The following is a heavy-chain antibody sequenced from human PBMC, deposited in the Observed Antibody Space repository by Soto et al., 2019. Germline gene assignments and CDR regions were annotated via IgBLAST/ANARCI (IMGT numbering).Heavy chain of an antibody. CDR1: GGSISNYY. Sequence: SETLSLTCTVSGGSISNYYWSWIRQPPGKGLEWIGYIYYRGSTNYNPSLKSRVTISVDTSKNQFSLKLNSVTAADTAVYYCARGPDYDILTGYTSLAAFDIWGQGTMVTVSS. D-gene: IGHD3-9*01. J-gene: IGHJ3*02. CDR3: ARGPDYDILTGYTSLAAFDI. CDR2: IYYRGST. V-gene: IGHV4-59*01.